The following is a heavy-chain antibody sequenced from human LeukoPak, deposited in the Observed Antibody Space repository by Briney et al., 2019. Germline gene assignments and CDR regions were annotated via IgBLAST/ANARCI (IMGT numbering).Heavy chain of an antibody. CDR1: GFTFSSYE. CDR2: ISSSGNNI. Sequence: QTGGSLRLSCAASGFTFSSYEMNWIRQAPGKGLEWVSYISSSGNNIYYADSVKGRFTISRDNAKNSLYLQMNSLRVEDTAVYYCRIQDFPRYVWGSYRYQTLDYWGQGTLVTVSS. D-gene: IGHD3-16*02. J-gene: IGHJ4*02. V-gene: IGHV3-48*03. CDR3: RIQDFPRYVWGSYRYQTLDY.